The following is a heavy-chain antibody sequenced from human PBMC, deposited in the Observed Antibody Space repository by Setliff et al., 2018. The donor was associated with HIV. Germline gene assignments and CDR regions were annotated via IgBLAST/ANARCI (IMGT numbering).Heavy chain of an antibody. CDR3: ARNMDMHYDFWSAYDY. Sequence: ASVKVSCKASGYTFTSHYIHWVRQAPGQGLEWMGWINVNNDATNYAQKFQGRVSMTRDTSISTAYMELRSLTSDDTAVYYCARNMDMHYDFWSAYDYWGQGALVTVSS. D-gene: IGHD3-3*01. CDR2: INVNNDAT. J-gene: IGHJ4*02. CDR1: GYTFTSHY. V-gene: IGHV1-2*02.